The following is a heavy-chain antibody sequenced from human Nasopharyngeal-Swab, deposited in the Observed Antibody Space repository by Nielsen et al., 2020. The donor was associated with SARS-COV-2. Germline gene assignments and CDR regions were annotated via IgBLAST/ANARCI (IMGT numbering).Heavy chain of an antibody. CDR1: GFTFGDYA. CDR3: TRDGLWFGELSDYYYGMDV. CDR2: IRSKAYGGTT. Sequence: GESLKISCTASGFTFGDYAMGWFRQAPGKGLERVGFIRSKAYGGTTEYAASVKGRFTISRDDSKSIAYLQMNSLKTEDTAVYYCTRDGLWFGELSDYYYGMDVWGQGTTVTVSS. V-gene: IGHV3-49*03. D-gene: IGHD3-10*01. J-gene: IGHJ6*02.